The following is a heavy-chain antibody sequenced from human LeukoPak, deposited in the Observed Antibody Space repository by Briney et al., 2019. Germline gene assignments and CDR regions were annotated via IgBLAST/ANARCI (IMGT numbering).Heavy chain of an antibody. D-gene: IGHD3-22*01. Sequence: GGSLRLSCAASGFTFSSYWMHWVRQAPGKGLVWVSRIYTDGTSTSYADSVKGRFTISRDNSKNTLYLQMSSLRAEDTAVYYCVKVGYYDSSGDWTTWGQGTLVTVSS. V-gene: IGHV3-74*01. CDR3: VKVGYYDSSGDWTT. CDR2: IYTDGTST. CDR1: GFTFSSYW. J-gene: IGHJ5*02.